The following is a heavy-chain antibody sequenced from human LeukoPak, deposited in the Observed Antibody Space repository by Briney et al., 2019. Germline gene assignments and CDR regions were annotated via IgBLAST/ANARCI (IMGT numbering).Heavy chain of an antibody. V-gene: IGHV3-11*04. D-gene: IGHD6-13*01. CDR2: SSSHGTNV. CDR3: AREGIRAGDALLYYYMDV. J-gene: IGHJ6*03. CDR1: GFSVSDFY. Sequence: GGSLRLSCAASGFSVSDFYMSWIRQSPGKGLEWISDSSSHGTNVYYADSVKGRFAISRDNAKNSLELQMSSLRAEDTAVYYCAREGIRAGDALLYYYMDVWGKGTTVTVSS.